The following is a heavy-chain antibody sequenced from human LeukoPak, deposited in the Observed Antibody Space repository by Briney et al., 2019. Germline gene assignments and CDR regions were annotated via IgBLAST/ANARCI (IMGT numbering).Heavy chain of an antibody. CDR3: ARSGGDDFWSGYYWFDP. Sequence: SETLSLTCTVSDGSITNYDWSWVRQPPGKGLEFIGHVHYSGTANYNPSLKSRVTISVDTSKNQFSLKLSSVTAADTAVYYCARSGGDDFWSGYYWFDPWGQGTLVTVSS. CDR1: DGSITNYD. V-gene: IGHV4-59*01. D-gene: IGHD3-3*01. J-gene: IGHJ5*02. CDR2: VHYSGTA.